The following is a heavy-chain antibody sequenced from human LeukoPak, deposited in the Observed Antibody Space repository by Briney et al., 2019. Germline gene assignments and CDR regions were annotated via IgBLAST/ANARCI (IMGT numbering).Heavy chain of an antibody. J-gene: IGHJ6*02. Sequence: PSETLSHTCAVYGGSFSGYYWNWIRQPPGKGLEWIGEINHSGSTNYNPSLESRVTISVDTSKNQFSLKLSSVTAADTAVYYCARSGSGSHAYYYYGMDVWGQGTTVTVSS. CDR2: INHSGST. D-gene: IGHD3-10*01. CDR1: GGSFSGYY. CDR3: ARSGSGSHAYYYYGMDV. V-gene: IGHV4-34*01.